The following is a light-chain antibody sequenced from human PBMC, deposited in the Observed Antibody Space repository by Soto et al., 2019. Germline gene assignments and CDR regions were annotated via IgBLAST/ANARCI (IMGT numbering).Light chain of an antibody. J-gene: IGKJ4*01. CDR1: QSLLHSNGCNY. Sequence: DVVMTQSPLSLPVTPGEPASISCRSSQSLLHSNGCNYLDWYLQKPGQSPHLLIYLSSNRTSVVINMFSGSGLGTDFTLKISREETQDVGVYYCMQALKTPLTFGGETRVEIK. CDR3: MQALKTPLT. V-gene: IGKV2-28*01. CDR2: LSS.